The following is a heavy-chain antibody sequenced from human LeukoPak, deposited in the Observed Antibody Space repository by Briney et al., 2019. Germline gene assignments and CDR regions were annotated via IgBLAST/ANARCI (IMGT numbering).Heavy chain of an antibody. D-gene: IGHD1-14*01. CDR1: GYTFTDYY. J-gene: IGHJ2*01. CDR3: ARDLTKYWYFDL. V-gene: IGHV1-69-2*01. CDR2: VDPEDGET. Sequence: ASVKVSCKVSGYTFTDYYMHWVQQAPGKGLEWMGLVDPEDGETIYAEKFQGRVTITADTSTDTAYMELSSLRSEDTAVYYCARDLTKYWYFDLWGRGTLVTVSS.